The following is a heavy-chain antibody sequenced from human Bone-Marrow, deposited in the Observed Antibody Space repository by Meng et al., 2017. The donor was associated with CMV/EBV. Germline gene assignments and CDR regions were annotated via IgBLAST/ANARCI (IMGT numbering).Heavy chain of an antibody. CDR2: INPSGGST. CDR1: GYTFTGYY. V-gene: IGHV1-46*01. J-gene: IGHJ4*02. D-gene: IGHD3-22*01. Sequence: ASVKVSCKASGYTFTGYYMHWVRQAPGQGLEWMGWINPSGGSTSYAQKFQGRVTMTRDTSTSTVYMELSSLRSEDTAVYYCARALRLQWLPLNWGQGPRVTGSS. CDR3: ARALRLQWLPLN.